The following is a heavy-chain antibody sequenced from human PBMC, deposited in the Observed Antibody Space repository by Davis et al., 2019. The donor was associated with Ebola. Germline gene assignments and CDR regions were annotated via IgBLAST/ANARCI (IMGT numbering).Heavy chain of an antibody. D-gene: IGHD6-13*01. J-gene: IGHJ5*02. CDR1: GGSISSYY. V-gene: IGHV4-59*08. CDR2: IYYSGST. Sequence: PSETLSLTCTVSGGSISSYYWSWIRQPPGKGLERIGYIYYSGSTNYNPSLKSRVTISVDTSKNQFSLKLSSVTAADTAVYYCARLKRGGGAAAGPNWFDPWGQGTLVTVSS. CDR3: ARLKRGGGAAAGPNWFDP.